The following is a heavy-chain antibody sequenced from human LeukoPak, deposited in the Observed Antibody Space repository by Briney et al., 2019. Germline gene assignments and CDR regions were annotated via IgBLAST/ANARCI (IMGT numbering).Heavy chain of an antibody. J-gene: IGHJ4*02. D-gene: IGHD3-22*01. CDR3: ARDERYDSSGYPFDY. V-gene: IGHV1-2*02. Sequence: ASVKVSCKASGYTFTGYFIHWVRQAPGQGLEWMGWINPNSGDTNYAQKVQGRVTMTRDTSISTAYMELSRLRSDDTAVYYCARDERYDSSGYPFDYWGQGTLVTVSS. CDR2: INPNSGDT. CDR1: GYTFTGYF.